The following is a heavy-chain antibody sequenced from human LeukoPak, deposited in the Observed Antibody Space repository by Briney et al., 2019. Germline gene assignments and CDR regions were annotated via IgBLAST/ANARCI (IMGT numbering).Heavy chain of an antibody. CDR1: GFTVSSNY. V-gene: IGHV3-66*02. Sequence: GGSLRLSCAASGFTVSSNYMGWVRQAPGKGLEWVSVIYSGGSTYYADSVKGRFTISRDNSKNTLYLQMNSLRAEDTAVYYCARFITMMSIGNWFDPWGQGTLVTVSS. J-gene: IGHJ5*02. CDR3: ARFITMMSIGNWFDP. CDR2: IYSGGST. D-gene: IGHD3-22*01.